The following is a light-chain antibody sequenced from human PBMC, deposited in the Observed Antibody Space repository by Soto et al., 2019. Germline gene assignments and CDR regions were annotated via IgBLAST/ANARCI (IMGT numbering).Light chain of an antibody. Sequence: QSALTQPASVSGSPGQSITISCTGTTRDVGGYNYVSWYQHHPGKAPKLMIYDVSVRPSGVSNRFSGSKSGNTASLTISGLQAEDEADFYCSSYSSSGTLYVFGTGTKLTVL. CDR1: TRDVGGYNY. CDR3: SSYSSSGTLYV. CDR2: DVS. V-gene: IGLV2-14*03. J-gene: IGLJ1*01.